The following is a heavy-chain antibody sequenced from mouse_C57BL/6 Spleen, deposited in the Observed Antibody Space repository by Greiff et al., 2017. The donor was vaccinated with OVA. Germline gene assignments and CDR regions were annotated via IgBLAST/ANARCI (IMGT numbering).Heavy chain of an antibody. CDR3: ARGVTTIVEWYFDV. J-gene: IGHJ1*03. CDR1: GYSITSGYC. Sequence: EVQLVESGPGLVKPSQSLSLTCSVTGYSITSGYCWNWIRQFPGNKLEWMGYISYDGRNNYNPTLKNRNSITRDTSKNQFFLKLNSVTTDDTATYYCARGVTTIVEWYFDVWDTGTTVTVSS. D-gene: IGHD1-1*01. V-gene: IGHV3-6*01. CDR2: ISYDGRN.